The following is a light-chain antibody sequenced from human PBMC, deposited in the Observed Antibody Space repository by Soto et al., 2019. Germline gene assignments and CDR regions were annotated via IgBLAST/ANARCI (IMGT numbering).Light chain of an antibody. V-gene: IGKV3-20*01. CDR1: QSVSSSY. J-gene: IGKJ5*01. Sequence: EIVLTHSPGTLSLSPCERATLSFSASQSVSSSYLAWYQQKPGQAPRLLIYGASSRATGIADKFSGSGSGTDFTLTISRLEPADFALYYCQHYGAAPITFGQGTRLEIK. CDR2: GAS. CDR3: QHYGAAPIT.